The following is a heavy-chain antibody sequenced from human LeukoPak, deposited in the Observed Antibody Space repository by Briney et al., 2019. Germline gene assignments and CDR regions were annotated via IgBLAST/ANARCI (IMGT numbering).Heavy chain of an antibody. CDR2: ISTGSTYI. CDR3: ARDPRGSGPFDP. Sequence: GGPLRLSCIGSGFSFNGYSMNWIRQAPGKGLEWVSSISTGSTYIYYANSVKGRFTVSRDNAGNSLYLQMDRLAVEDTAVYYCARDPRGSGPFDPCGQGTLVTVSS. J-gene: IGHJ5*02. V-gene: IGHV3-21*01. D-gene: IGHD3-10*01. CDR1: GFSFNGYS.